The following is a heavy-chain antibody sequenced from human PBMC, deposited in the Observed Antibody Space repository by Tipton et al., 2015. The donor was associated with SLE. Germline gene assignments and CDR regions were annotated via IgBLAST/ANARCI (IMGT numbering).Heavy chain of an antibody. Sequence: QLVQSGAEAKKPGASVKVSCKASGYTFTNYDINWVRQATGQGLEWMGWMNPNSGNTGSAQKFQGRVTMTWNPSISPAYLKLRTLGYEDTAVCYCAGGSEIWTVSFGVDVGGQGTAVIVSS. CDR3: AGGSEIWTVSFGVDV. V-gene: IGHV1-8*01. D-gene: IGHD3/OR15-3a*01. J-gene: IGHJ6*02. CDR1: GYTFTNYD. CDR2: MNPNSGNT.